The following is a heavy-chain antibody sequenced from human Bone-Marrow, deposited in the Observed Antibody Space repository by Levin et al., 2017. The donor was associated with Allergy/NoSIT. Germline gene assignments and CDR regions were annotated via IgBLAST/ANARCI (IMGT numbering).Heavy chain of an antibody. J-gene: IGHJ6*02. Sequence: GGSLRLSCAASGFTFSSYAMHWVRQAPGKGLEWVAVISYDGSNKYYADSVKGRFTISRDNSKNTLYLQMNSLRAEDTAVYYCARDGASYCSSTSCYIAYYYGMDVWGQGTTVTVSS. V-gene: IGHV3-30*04. CDR3: ARDGASYCSSTSCYIAYYYGMDV. CDR2: ISYDGSNK. CDR1: GFTFSSYA. D-gene: IGHD2-2*02.